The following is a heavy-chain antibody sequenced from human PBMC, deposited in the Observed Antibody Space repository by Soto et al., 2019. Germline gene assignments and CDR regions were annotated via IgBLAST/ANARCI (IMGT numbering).Heavy chain of an antibody. V-gene: IGHV1-18*01. CDR3: AREGATVTKHYYYYGMDV. J-gene: IGHJ6*02. Sequence: QVQLVQSGAEVKKPGASVKVSCKASGYTFTSYGISWVRQAPGQGLEWMGWISAYNGNTNYAQKLQGRVTMTTDTSTSTAYMELRSLRSADTAVYYCAREGATVTKHYYYYGMDVWGQGTTVTVSS. CDR2: ISAYNGNT. CDR1: GYTFTSYG. D-gene: IGHD4-4*01.